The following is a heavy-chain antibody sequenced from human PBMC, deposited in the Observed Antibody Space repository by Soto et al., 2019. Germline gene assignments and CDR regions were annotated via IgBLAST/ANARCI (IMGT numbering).Heavy chain of an antibody. Sequence: EVRLVESGGGLVQPGGSLRLSCAASGFTFSSYSMNWVRQAPGKGLEWVSYISSSSSTIYYADSVKGRFTISRDNSKNTLYLQMNSLRAEDTAVYYCARDRLRYNWNDFPYYYYGMDVWGQGTTVTVSS. D-gene: IGHD1-1*01. CDR3: ARDRLRYNWNDFPYYYYGMDV. CDR1: GFTFSSYS. CDR2: ISSSSSTI. V-gene: IGHV3-48*01. J-gene: IGHJ6*02.